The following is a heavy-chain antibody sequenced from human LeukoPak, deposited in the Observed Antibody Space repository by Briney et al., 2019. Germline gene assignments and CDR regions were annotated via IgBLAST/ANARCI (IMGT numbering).Heavy chain of an antibody. CDR2: ISVGSNDI. CDR1: GYIFNSYS. D-gene: IGHD3-22*01. J-gene: IGHJ4*02. V-gene: IGHV3-21*01. CDR3: ARLRRNSDRSGYYYHYDY. Sequence: PGVSLRLSCAASGYIFNSYSIIWLREATGKALECVSSISVGSNDIYYADSVRGRFSISRDDARNSLYMQMDSLRGDDTAVYYCARLRRNSDRSGYYYHYDYWGQGTLVTVSS.